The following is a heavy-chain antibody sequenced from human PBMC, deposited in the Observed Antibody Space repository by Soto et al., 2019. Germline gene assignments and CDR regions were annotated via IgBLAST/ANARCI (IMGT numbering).Heavy chain of an antibody. CDR3: TTASPRHQLPYYFDY. V-gene: IGHV3-15*07. CDR1: GYTFSNAW. CDR2: IKSKTDGGTT. Sequence: GGSLRLSCAASGYTFSNAWMNWVRRAPGKGLEWVGRIKSKTDGGTTDYAAPVKGRFTISRDDSKNTLYLQMNSLKTEDTAVYYCTTASPRHQLPYYFDYWGQGTLVTVSS. J-gene: IGHJ4*02. D-gene: IGHD2-2*01.